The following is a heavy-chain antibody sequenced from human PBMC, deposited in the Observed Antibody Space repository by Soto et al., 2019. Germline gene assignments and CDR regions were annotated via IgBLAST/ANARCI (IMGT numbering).Heavy chain of an antibody. D-gene: IGHD4-17*01. V-gene: IGHV4-4*02. CDR3: ARAPPRATVTILGAVVGNYIDY. CDR2: IYHSGST. Sequence: SETLSLTCAVSGGSISSSNWWSWVRQPPGKGLEWIGEIYHSGSTNYNPSLKSRVTISVDKSKNQFSLKLSSVTAADTAVYYCARAPPRATVTILGAVVGNYIDYWGQGTLVTVSS. CDR1: GGSISSSNW. J-gene: IGHJ4*02.